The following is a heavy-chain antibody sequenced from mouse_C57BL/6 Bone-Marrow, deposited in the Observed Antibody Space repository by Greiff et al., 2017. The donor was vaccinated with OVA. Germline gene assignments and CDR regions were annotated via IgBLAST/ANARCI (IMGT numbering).Heavy chain of an antibody. D-gene: IGHD2-1*01. Sequence: QVQLQQPGAELVKPGASVKMSCKASGYTFTSYWITWVKQRPGQGLEWIGDIYPGSGSTNYNEKFKSKATLTVDTSSSTAYMQLSSLTSEDSAVYYCAREEIIYGNYIAYWDQGTLVTVSA. J-gene: IGHJ3*01. CDR2: IYPGSGST. CDR3: AREEIIYGNYIAY. V-gene: IGHV1-55*01. CDR1: GYTFTSYW.